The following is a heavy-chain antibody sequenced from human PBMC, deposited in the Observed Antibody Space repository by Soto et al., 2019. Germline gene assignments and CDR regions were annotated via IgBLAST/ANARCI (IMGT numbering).Heavy chain of an antibody. D-gene: IGHD3-22*01. CDR3: ARHDDSSGYFDY. Sequence: SETLSLTCTVSGGSISSSSYYWGWVRQPPGKGLEWIGSIYYSGSTYYNPSLKSRVTISVDTSKNQFSLKLSSVTAADTAVYYCARHDDSSGYFDYWGQGTLVTVSS. V-gene: IGHV4-39*01. CDR2: IYYSGST. CDR1: GGSISSSSYY. J-gene: IGHJ4*02.